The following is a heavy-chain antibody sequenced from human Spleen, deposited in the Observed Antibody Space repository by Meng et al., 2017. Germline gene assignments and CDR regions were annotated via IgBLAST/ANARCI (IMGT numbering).Heavy chain of an antibody. CDR3: ARGPTTMAHDFDY. V-gene: IGHV4-34*01. Sequence: QVLLQKCGAGLLKPSETLSRTFVVSGGSVGDYYWSWIRQPPGKGLGWIGEINHSGSTNYNPSLESRATISVDTSQNNLSLKLSSVTAADSAVYYCARGPTTMAHDFDYWGQGTLVTVSS. CDR1: GGSVGDYY. J-gene: IGHJ4*02. D-gene: IGHD4-11*01. CDR2: INHSGST.